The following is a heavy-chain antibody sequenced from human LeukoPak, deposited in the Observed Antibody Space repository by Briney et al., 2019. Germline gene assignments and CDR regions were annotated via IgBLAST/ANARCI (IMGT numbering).Heavy chain of an antibody. Sequence: GASVKVSCKASGYTFTSYYMHWVRQAPGQGLEWMRIINPSGGSTSYAQKFQGRVTMTRDTSTSTAYMELSSLRSEDTAVYYCASGWGRYCSGGSCPHSEYFQHWGQGTLVTVSS. CDR1: GYTFTSYY. CDR3: ASGWGRYCSGGSCPHSEYFQH. CDR2: INPSGGST. D-gene: IGHD2-15*01. J-gene: IGHJ1*01. V-gene: IGHV1-46*01.